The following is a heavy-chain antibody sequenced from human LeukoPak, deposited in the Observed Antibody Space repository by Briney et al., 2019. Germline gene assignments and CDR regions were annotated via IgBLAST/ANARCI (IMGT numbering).Heavy chain of an antibody. CDR2: ISYNGSNK. CDR1: GFTFSSYA. V-gene: IGHV3-30*04. Sequence: GGSLRLSCAASGFTFSSYAMHWVRQAPGKGLEWVAVISYNGSNKYYADSVKGRFTISRDNSKNTLYLQMNSLRAEDTAVYYCAKDHHYYDSSGYYEGGGHFDYWGQGTLVTVSS. CDR3: AKDHHYYDSSGYYEGGGHFDY. D-gene: IGHD3-22*01. J-gene: IGHJ4*02.